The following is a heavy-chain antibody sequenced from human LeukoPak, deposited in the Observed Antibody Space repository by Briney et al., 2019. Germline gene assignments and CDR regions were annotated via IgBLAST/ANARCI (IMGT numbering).Heavy chain of an antibody. V-gene: IGHV3-72*01. Sequence: GGSLRLSCVASGFTLSDQYIDWVRQAPGKGLEWIGRSRSKAKGYTTDYATSVKGRFTISRDDSGNLLYLQMNSLNTEDTAVYFCARDGVKRGNSAFDIWGQGTKVIVSS. J-gene: IGHJ3*02. D-gene: IGHD2/OR15-2a*01. CDR2: SRSKAKGYTT. CDR3: ARDGVKRGNSAFDI. CDR1: GFTLSDQY.